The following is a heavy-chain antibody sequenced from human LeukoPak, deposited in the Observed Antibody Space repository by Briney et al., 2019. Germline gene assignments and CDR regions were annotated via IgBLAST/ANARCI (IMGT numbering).Heavy chain of an antibody. CDR1: GFTFSSYG. V-gene: IGHV3-23*01. J-gene: IGHJ6*03. CDR3: AKGGGAYKFHYYYMDV. D-gene: IGHD5-24*01. CDR2: ISGSGGST. Sequence: GGSLRLSCAASGFTFSSYGMSWVRQAPGKGLEWVSAISGSGGSTYYADSVKGRFTISRDNSKNTLYLQMNSLRAEDTAVYYCAKGGGAYKFHYYYMDVWGKGTTVTISS.